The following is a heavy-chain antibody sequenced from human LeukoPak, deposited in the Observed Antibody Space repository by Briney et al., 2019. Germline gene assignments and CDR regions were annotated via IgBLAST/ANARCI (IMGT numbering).Heavy chain of an antibody. V-gene: IGHV4-59*01. J-gene: IGHJ2*01. CDR2: INYSGST. D-gene: IGHD6-13*01. Sequence: SETLSLTCTVSGGSISSSYWSWIRQPPGKGLEWIGFINYSGSTNYNPSLKSRVTISVDTSKNQFSLKLNSVTVADTAVYYCAREYRSSPWSRRGPDMTRFFDLWGRGTLVTVSS. CDR3: AREYRSSPWSRRGPDMTRFFDL. CDR1: GGSISSSY.